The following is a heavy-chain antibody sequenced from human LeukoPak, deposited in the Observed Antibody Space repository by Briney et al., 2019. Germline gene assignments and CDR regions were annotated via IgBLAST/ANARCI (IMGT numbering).Heavy chain of an antibody. Sequence: VASVKVSCKASGYTFTGYYMHWVRQAPGQGLEWMGWINPNSGGTNYAQKFQGRVTITRNTSISTAYMELSSLISEDTAVYYCARGRSLRFLEWTLWRGFDPWGQGTLVTVSS. J-gene: IGHJ5*02. V-gene: IGHV1-2*02. CDR1: GYTFTGYY. D-gene: IGHD3-3*01. CDR2: INPNSGGT. CDR3: ARGRSLRFLEWTLWRGFDP.